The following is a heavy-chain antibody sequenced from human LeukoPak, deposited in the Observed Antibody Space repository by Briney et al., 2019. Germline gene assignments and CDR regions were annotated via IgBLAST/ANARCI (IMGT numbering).Heavy chain of an antibody. CDR2: IKSKTDGGTT. J-gene: IGHJ4*02. CDR1: GFTFSTYW. V-gene: IGHV3-15*07. CDR3: TTLNSLYRDMVRGVMVL. D-gene: IGHD3-10*01. Sequence: GGSLRLSCAASGFTFSTYWMNWVRQAPGKGLEWVGRIKSKTDGGTTDYAAPVKGRFTISRDDSKNTLYLQMNSLKTEDTAVYYCTTLNSLYRDMVRGVMVLWGQGTLVTVSS.